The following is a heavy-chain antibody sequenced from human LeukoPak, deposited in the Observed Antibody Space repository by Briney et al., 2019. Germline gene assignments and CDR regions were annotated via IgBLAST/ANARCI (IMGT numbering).Heavy chain of an antibody. V-gene: IGHV1-69*06. CDR2: IIPIFGTA. Sequence: GASVKVSCKASGYTFTGYYMHWVRQAPGQGLEWMGGIIPIFGTANYAQKFQGRVTITADKSTSTAYMELSSLRSEDTAVYYCLSRYDAFDIWGQGTMVTVSS. D-gene: IGHD1-1*01. CDR1: GYTFTGYY. CDR3: LSRYDAFDI. J-gene: IGHJ3*02.